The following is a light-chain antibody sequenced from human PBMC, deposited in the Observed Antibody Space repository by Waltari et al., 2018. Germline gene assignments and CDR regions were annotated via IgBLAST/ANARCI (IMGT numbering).Light chain of an antibody. J-gene: IGKJ1*01. CDR2: KAS. V-gene: IGKV1-5*03. Sequence: DIQMTQSPSPLSASVGDRVTITCRASQRVSTSLAWYQQKPGKAPKVLIYKASSLESGVPLRFSGSGSGTEFTLTITSLQPDDVAIYSCKQYITYPWTFGQVTKVEVK. CDR1: QRVSTS. CDR3: KQYITYPWT.